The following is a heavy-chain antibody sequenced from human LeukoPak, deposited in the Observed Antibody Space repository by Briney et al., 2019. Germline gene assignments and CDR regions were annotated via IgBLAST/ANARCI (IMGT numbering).Heavy chain of an antibody. CDR2: ISGSGGST. CDR3: AKWFGSFSGPHYFDY. D-gene: IGHD3-10*01. Sequence: GGSLRLSCAASGFTFSSYGMSWVRQAPGKGLEWVSAISGSGGSTYYADSVKGRFTISRDNSKNTLYLQMNSLRAEDTAVYYCAKWFGSFSGPHYFDYWGQGTLVTVSS. J-gene: IGHJ4*02. CDR1: GFTFSSYG. V-gene: IGHV3-23*01.